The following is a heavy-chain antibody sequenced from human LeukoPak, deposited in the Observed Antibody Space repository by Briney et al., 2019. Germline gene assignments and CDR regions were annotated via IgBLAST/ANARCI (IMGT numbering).Heavy chain of an antibody. D-gene: IGHD2-2*01. J-gene: IGHJ5*02. CDR2: ISNRGRT. CDR3: ARDEGTSSNP. Sequence: PSETLSLTCAVSGASITTYDWSWIRQPAGKGLEWIGHISNRGRTNYNPSLKSRVTVSLDTARNQFSLKLTSVTAADTAVYYCARDEGTSSNPWSQGTLVTVSS. CDR1: GASITTYD. V-gene: IGHV4-4*07.